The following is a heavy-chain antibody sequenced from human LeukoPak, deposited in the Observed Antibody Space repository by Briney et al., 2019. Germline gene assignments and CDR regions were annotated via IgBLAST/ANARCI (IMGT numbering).Heavy chain of an antibody. CDR2: TDTTSQYI. D-gene: IGHD3-9*01. V-gene: IGHV3-21*01. Sequence: PGGSLRLSCAASGFTFSRYGMHWVRQAPGKGLEWVASTDTTSQYIFYPDSVKGRFTISRDNTRNSLYLQMHSLRAEDSGLYYCARSDRDSDWFIDDYWGQGTLVTVSS. J-gene: IGHJ4*02. CDR3: ARSDRDSDWFIDDY. CDR1: GFTFSRYG.